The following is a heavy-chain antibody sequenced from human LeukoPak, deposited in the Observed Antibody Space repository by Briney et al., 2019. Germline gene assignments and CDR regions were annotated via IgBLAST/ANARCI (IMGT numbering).Heavy chain of an antibody. Sequence: GGSLRLSXAASGLTLCNYNMNWVRQPPGKGLEWLSYIGSSNGNTYYADSVKGRFTISWDNARNSLFLQMNSLRVEDTAVYYCAQDDYDNKDYYVGWGQGTLVTVSS. CDR3: AQDDYDNKDYYVG. J-gene: IGHJ4*02. V-gene: IGHV3-48*01. D-gene: IGHD3-22*01. CDR2: IGSSNGNT. CDR1: GLTLCNYN.